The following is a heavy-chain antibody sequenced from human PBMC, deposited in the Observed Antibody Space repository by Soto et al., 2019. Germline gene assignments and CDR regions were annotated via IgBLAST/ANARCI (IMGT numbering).Heavy chain of an antibody. J-gene: IGHJ5*02. CDR3: AREGSAAGTGWFDP. CDR1: GYTFTSYD. V-gene: IGHV1-8*01. CDR2: MNPNSGNT. D-gene: IGHD6-13*01. Sequence: ASVKVSCKASGYTFTSYDINWVRQATGQGLEWMGWMNPNSGNTGYAQKFQGRVTMTRNTSISTAYMELSSLRYEDTAEYYCAREGSAAGTGWFDPWGKGTLVTVSS.